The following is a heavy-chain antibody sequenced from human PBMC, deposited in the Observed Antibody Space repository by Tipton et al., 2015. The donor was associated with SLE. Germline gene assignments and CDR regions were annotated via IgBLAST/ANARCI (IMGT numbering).Heavy chain of an antibody. Sequence: TLSLTCTVSGGSVSSGSYYWSWIRQPPGKGLEWIGYIYYSGSTNYNPSLKSRVTISVDTSKNQFSLKLNSVTAADTAVYYCVNLGSSSWYGIDYWGQGTLVTVSS. CDR1: GGSVSSGSYY. J-gene: IGHJ4*02. CDR2: IYYSGST. D-gene: IGHD6-13*01. V-gene: IGHV4-61*01. CDR3: VNLGSSSWYGIDY.